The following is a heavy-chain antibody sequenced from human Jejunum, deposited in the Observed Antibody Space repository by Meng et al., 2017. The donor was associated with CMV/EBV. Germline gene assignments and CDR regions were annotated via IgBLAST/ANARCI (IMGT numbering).Heavy chain of an antibody. CDR3: ARDGRHSSSFYYWFDP. D-gene: IGHD6-13*01. J-gene: IGHJ5*02. CDR1: TFSNYY. Sequence: TFSNYYMTWARQVPGKGLEWVAKIKEDGSEMRYVDSVKGRFTISRDNAQNSLYLHMNSLRVEDTAVYYCARDGRHSSSFYYWFDPWGQGTLVTVSS. V-gene: IGHV3-7*01. CDR2: IKEDGSEM.